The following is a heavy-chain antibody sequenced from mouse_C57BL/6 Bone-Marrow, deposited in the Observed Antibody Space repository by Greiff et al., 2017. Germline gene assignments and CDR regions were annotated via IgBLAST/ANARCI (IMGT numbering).Heavy chain of an antibody. CDR2: IHPNSGST. J-gene: IGHJ3*01. CDR3: ARGPDHDGGAY. V-gene: IGHV1-64*01. CDR1: GYTFTSYW. Sequence: QVQLKQPGAELVKPGASVKLSCKASGYTFTSYWMHWVKQRPGQGLEWIGMIHPNSGSTNYNEKFKSKATLTVDKSSSTAYMQLSSLTSEDSAVYYCARGPDHDGGAYWGQGTLVTVSA.